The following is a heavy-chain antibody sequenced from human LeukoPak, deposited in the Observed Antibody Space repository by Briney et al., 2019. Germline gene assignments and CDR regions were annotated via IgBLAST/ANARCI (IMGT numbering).Heavy chain of an antibody. D-gene: IGHD6-6*01. CDR1: GGSISSSSYY. J-gene: IGHJ6*03. Sequence: PSETLSLTCTVSGGSISSSSYYWGWIRQPPGKGLEWIGSIYYSGGTYYNPSLKSRVTISVDTSKNQFSLKLSSVTAADTAVYYCASYSSSSRYYYYYMDVWGKGTTVTVSS. V-gene: IGHV4-39*07. CDR3: ASYSSSSRYYYYYMDV. CDR2: IYYSGGT.